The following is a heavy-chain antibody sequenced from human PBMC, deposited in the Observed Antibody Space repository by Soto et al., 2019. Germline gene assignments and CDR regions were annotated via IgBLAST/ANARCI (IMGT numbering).Heavy chain of an antibody. CDR2: IYYSGST. D-gene: IGHD2-21*02. V-gene: IGHV4-39*01. Sequence: ETLSLTCTVSGGSISSSSYYWGWIRQPPGKGLEWIGSIYYSGSTYYNPSLKSRVTISVDTSKNQFSLKLSSVTAADTAVYYCARPSRGGNSRLWFDPWGQGTLVTVSS. CDR3: ARPSRGGNSRLWFDP. J-gene: IGHJ5*02. CDR1: GGSISSSSYY.